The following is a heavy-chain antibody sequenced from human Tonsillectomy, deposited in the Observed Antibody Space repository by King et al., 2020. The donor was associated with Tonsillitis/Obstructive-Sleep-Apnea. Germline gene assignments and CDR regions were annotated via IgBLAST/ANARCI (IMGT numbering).Heavy chain of an antibody. CDR2: ISWDGGST. J-gene: IGHJ4*02. CDR1: GFTFDDYT. D-gene: IGHD1-26*01. V-gene: IGHV3-43*01. Sequence: VQLVESGGVVVQPGGSLRLSCAASGFTFDDYTMHWVRQAPGKGLEWVSLISWDGGSTNYADSVKGRSTISRDNSKNSLYLQMNSLRTEDTALYYCTTAPYSGSYFDYWGQGTLVTVSS. CDR3: TTAPYSGSYFDY.